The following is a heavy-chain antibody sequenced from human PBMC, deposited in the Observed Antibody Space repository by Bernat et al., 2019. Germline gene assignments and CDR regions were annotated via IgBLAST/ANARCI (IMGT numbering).Heavy chain of an antibody. CDR1: GFTFSSYW. J-gene: IGHJ4*02. D-gene: IGHD1-26*01. Sequence: EVQLVESGGGLVQPGGSLRLSCAASGFTFSSYWMHWVRQAPGKGLVWVSRINSDGSNTTYADSVKGRFTISRDNAKNTLYLQMDSLRAEDTAVYYCARGYSGWYRIDYWGQGTLVTVSS. CDR2: INSDGSNT. CDR3: ARGYSGWYRIDY. V-gene: IGHV3-74*03.